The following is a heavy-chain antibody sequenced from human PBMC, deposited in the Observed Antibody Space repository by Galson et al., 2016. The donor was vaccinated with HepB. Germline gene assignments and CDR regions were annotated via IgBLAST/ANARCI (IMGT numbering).Heavy chain of an antibody. CDR2: MDTGETS. CDR1: GASISNDNHF. J-gene: IGHJ4*02. V-gene: IGHV4-30-4*01. CDR3: VRESWGSTDHLDY. Sequence: TLSLTCSVSGASISNDNHFWSWIRQSPGRGLEWLGHMDTGETSYYNPSLESRTVISADTSKNQFSLNLRSVTAADTAVYYWVRESWGSTDHLDYWGQGILVTVSS. D-gene: IGHD7-27*01.